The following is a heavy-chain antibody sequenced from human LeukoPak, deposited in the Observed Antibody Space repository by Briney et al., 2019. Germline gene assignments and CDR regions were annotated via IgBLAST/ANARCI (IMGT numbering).Heavy chain of an antibody. Sequence: GGSLRLSCEVSGMTFSSYWMTWVRQAPGKGLEWVATIKYDGSEKYYLDSVKGRCSISRDNGKNSLYLQMNSLRAEDTAVYYCARYCTFRTCSGTKFDSWGQGTLVTVSS. D-gene: IGHD1-1*01. CDR3: ARYCTFRTCSGTKFDS. V-gene: IGHV3-7*01. J-gene: IGHJ4*02. CDR1: GMTFSSYW. CDR2: IKYDGSEK.